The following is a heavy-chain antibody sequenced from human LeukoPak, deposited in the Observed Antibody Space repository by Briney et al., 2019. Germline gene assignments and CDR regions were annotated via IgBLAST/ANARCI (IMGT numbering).Heavy chain of an antibody. Sequence: SETLSLTCTVSGGSISSYYWSWIRQPPGKGLQWIGRIYTSGSTNYNPSLKSRVTMSVDTPKNQFSLKLSSVTAADTAVYYCARGIWYDAFDIWGQGTMVTVSS. CDR1: GGSISSYY. D-gene: IGHD2-15*01. J-gene: IGHJ3*02. CDR3: ARGIWYDAFDI. CDR2: IYTSGST. V-gene: IGHV4-4*07.